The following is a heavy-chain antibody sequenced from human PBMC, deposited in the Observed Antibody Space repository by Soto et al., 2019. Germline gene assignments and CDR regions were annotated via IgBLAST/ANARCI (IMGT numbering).Heavy chain of an antibody. Sequence: QVQVVESGGGLVKPGGSLRLSCAASGFTFSDYYMSWIRQAPGTGLEWVSFISSSSDSTKYADSVKGRFTISRDNAKNSLYLQVNSLRAEDTAVYYCARGGVKGTTSRGQVYNWGQGTLVTVSS. CDR1: GFTFSDYY. V-gene: IGHV3-11*06. CDR2: ISSSSDST. CDR3: ARGGVKGTTSRGQVYN. J-gene: IGHJ4*02. D-gene: IGHD1-7*01.